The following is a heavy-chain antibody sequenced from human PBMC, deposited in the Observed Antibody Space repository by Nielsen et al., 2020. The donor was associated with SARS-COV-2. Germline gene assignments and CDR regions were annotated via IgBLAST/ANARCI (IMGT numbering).Heavy chain of an antibody. D-gene: IGHD3-16*01. CDR3: ARDLGGVIAY. J-gene: IGHJ4*02. V-gene: IGHV3-30*04. CDR2: ISYVGSNK. Sequence: GGSLRLSCAASGFTFSSYAMHGVRQAPGKDLEWGAVISYVGSNKYYADSVKGRFTISRDNSKNTLYLQMNSLRAEDTAVYYCARDLGGVIAYWGQGTLVTVSS. CDR1: GFTFSSYA.